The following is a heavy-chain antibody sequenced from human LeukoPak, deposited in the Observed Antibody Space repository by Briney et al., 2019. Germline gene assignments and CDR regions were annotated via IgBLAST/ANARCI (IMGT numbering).Heavy chain of an antibody. CDR1: GFTFSSYA. CDR2: ISGSGGST. CDR3: ARGRGRNPSGYYYYMDV. V-gene: IGHV3-23*01. D-gene: IGHD2-15*01. J-gene: IGHJ6*03. Sequence: GGSLRLSCAASGFTFSSYAMSWVRQAPGKGLEWVSAISGSGGSTYYADSVKGRFTISRDNSKNTVFLVMSSLRAEDTAVYYCARGRGRNPSGYYYYMDVWGKGTTVTISS.